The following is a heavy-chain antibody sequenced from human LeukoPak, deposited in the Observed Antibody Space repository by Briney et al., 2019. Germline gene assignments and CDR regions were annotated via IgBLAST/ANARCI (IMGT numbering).Heavy chain of an antibody. CDR2: ISSSGSHI. Sequence: PGGSLRLSCAASGFTFSTYSMDWVRQAPGKGLEGVSSISSSGSHIYYADSLKGRFTISRDNAKDSLYLQMNSLRAQDTAVYYCARASAGVIDAFDIWGQGTMVTVSS. J-gene: IGHJ3*02. CDR1: GFTFSTYS. CDR3: ARASAGVIDAFDI. V-gene: IGHV3-21*01. D-gene: IGHD2/OR15-2a*01.